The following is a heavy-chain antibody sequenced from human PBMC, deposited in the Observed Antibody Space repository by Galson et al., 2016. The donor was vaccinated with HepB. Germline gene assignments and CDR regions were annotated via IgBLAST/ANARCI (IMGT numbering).Heavy chain of an antibody. CDR1: GFTFSTYW. Sequence: SLRLSCAASGFTFSTYWMSWVRRAPGKGLEWVANIKQDGSEKYYVDSVKGRFTVSRDNAKSSLYLQMDSLRAEDTAVYYCARGALLRYYWGQGIQVNVSS. V-gene: IGHV3-7*01. CDR2: IKQDGSEK. D-gene: IGHD2-15*01. J-gene: IGHJ4*02. CDR3: ARGALLRYY.